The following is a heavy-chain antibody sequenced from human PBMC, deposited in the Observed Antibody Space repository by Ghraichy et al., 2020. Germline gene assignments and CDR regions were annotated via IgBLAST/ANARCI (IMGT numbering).Heavy chain of an antibody. CDR1: GYTFTGYY. Sequence: ASVKVSCKASGYTFTGYYMHWVRQAPGQGLEWMGWINPNSGGTNYAQKFQGRVTMTRDTSISTAYMELSRLRSDDTAVYYCARDAYYYDSSGYFRYYYGMDVWGQGTTVTVSS. CDR2: INPNSGGT. V-gene: IGHV1-2*02. CDR3: ARDAYYYDSSGYFRYYYGMDV. J-gene: IGHJ6*02. D-gene: IGHD3-22*01.